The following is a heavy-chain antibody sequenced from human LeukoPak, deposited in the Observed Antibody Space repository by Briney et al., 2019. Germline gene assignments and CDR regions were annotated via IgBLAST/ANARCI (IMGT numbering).Heavy chain of an antibody. V-gene: IGHV4-4*09. CDR2: IYTSGST. D-gene: IGHD3-3*01. CDR3: ARHTSGYDFWSTSHGAFDI. Sequence: SETLSLTCTVSGGSISSYYWSWIRQPPGKGLEWIGYIYTSGSTNYNPSLKSRVTISVDPSKNQFSLKLSSVTAADTAVYYCARHTSGYDFWSTSHGAFDIWGQGTMVTVSS. CDR1: GGSISSYY. J-gene: IGHJ3*02.